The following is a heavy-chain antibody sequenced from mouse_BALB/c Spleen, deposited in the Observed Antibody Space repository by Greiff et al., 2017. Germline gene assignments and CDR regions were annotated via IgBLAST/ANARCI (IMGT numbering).Heavy chain of an antibody. D-gene: IGHD2-4*01. CDR2: IHPSASET. CDR3: ARGGMITTGFAY. CDR1: GYSFTSYW. Sequence: QVQLQQPGAELVRPGASVKLSCKASGYSFTSYWMNWVKQRPGQGLEWIGMIHPSASETRLNQKFKDKATLTVDKSSSTAYMQLSSPTSEDSAVYYCARGGMITTGFAYWGQGTLVTVSA. J-gene: IGHJ3*01. V-gene: IGHV1-61*01.